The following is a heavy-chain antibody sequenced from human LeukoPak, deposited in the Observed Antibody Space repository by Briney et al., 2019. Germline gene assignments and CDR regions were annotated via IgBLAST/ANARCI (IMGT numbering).Heavy chain of an antibody. J-gene: IGHJ3*02. V-gene: IGHV3-23*01. Sequence: PGGSLRLSCAASGLSVGNVWMSWVRQAPGKGLEWVSAISGSGGSTYYADSVKGRFTISRDNSKNTLYLQMNSLRAEDTAVYYCAKGWEYCSGGSCYIDAFDIWGQGTMVTVSS. CDR1: GLSVGNVW. CDR2: ISGSGGST. CDR3: AKGWEYCSGGSCYIDAFDI. D-gene: IGHD2-15*01.